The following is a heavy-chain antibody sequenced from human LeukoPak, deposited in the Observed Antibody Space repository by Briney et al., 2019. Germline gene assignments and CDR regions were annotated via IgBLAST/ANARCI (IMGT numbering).Heavy chain of an antibody. Sequence: SETLSLTCTVSGGSISSYYWSWIRQPPGKGLEWIGYIYYSGSTNYNPSLKSRVTISVDTSKNQFSLWLSSVTAADTADYYCARLETYDSSLDYWGQETLVTVSS. CDR1: GGSISSYY. CDR3: ARLETYDSSLDY. CDR2: IYYSGST. D-gene: IGHD3-22*01. V-gene: IGHV4-59*08. J-gene: IGHJ4*02.